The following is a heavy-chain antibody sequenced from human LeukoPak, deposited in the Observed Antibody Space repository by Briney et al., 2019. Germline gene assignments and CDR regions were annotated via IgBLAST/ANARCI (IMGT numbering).Heavy chain of an antibody. CDR3: AKEADIVSFDL. CDR1: GYTFTGNH. V-gene: IGHV1-2*02. J-gene: IGHJ2*01. CDR2: IDPNSGGT. Sequence: GASVKVSCKASGYTFTGNHVHWVRQAPGQGLEWTGWIDPNSGGTMYSQKFQDRVAMTSDTSISTAYMELSGLRSDDTAVYFCAKEADIVSFDLWGRGTLVTVSS. D-gene: IGHD3-16*02.